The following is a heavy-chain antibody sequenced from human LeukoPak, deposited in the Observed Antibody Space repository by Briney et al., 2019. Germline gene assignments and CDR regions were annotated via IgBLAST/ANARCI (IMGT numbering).Heavy chain of an antibody. V-gene: IGHV4-59*01. J-gene: IGHJ4*02. Sequence: SETLSLTCTVSGGSISSYYWSWVRQPPEKGLEWIGYIYYSGSTNYNPSLKSRVTISVDTSKNQFSLQLTSVTAADTAVYFCTRGGSNFDYWGQGTLVTFSS. D-gene: IGHD3-10*01. CDR2: IYYSGST. CDR3: TRGGSNFDY. CDR1: GGSISSYY.